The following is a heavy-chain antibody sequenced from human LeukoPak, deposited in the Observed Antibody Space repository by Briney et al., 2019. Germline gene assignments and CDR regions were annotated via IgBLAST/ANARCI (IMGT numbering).Heavy chain of an antibody. V-gene: IGHV1-2*02. CDR2: IKPNSGDT. CDR1: GYTFTGHY. D-gene: IGHD3-22*01. Sequence: ASVKVSCKASGYTFTGHYIYWVRQAPGQGLAWMGWIKPNSGDTNYVQKFQGRVTMTRDTSISTGCMELSRLRSDDTAVYYCAKSLYYYDSSGWAAFDHWGQGTQVTVSS. CDR3: AKSLYYYDSSGWAAFDH. J-gene: IGHJ4*02.